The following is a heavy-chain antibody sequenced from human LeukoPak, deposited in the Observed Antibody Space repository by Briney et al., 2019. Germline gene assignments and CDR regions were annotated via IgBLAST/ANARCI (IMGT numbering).Heavy chain of an antibody. CDR2: INHSGST. J-gene: IGHJ6*02. V-gene: IGHV4-34*01. CDR3: ARERRALYYYYGMDV. CDR1: GGSFSGYY. Sequence: SETPSLTCAVYGGSFSGYYWSWIRQPPGKGLEWIGEINHSGSTNYNPSLKSRVTISVDTSKNQFSLKLSSVTAADTAVYYCARERRALYYYYGMDVWGQGTTVTVSS.